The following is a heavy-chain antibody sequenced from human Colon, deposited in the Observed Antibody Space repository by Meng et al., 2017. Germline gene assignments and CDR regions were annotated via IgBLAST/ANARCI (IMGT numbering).Heavy chain of an antibody. CDR3: ARVRRSGDDFDY. D-gene: IGHD1-26*01. Sequence: QVQLQESGPGLVKPSQTLSLTCTVSGGSIRTGGYYWSWIRQLPGKGLEWIGYIYYSGSTYYNPSLRSLVSISVDTSKNQFSLRLTSVTAADTAVYYCARVRRSGDDFDYWGQGTLVTVSS. J-gene: IGHJ4*02. CDR2: IYYSGST. CDR1: GGSIRTGGYY. V-gene: IGHV4-31*01.